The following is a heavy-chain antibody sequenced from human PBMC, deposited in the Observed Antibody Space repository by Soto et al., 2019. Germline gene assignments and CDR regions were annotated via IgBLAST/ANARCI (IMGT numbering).Heavy chain of an antibody. J-gene: IGHJ6*03. V-gene: IGHV4-31*03. CDR3: ARGILRPNHYMDV. CDR1: GDSISRGGYF. D-gene: IGHD1-26*01. CDR2: IYDSGRA. Sequence: QVQLQESGPGLVKPSQTLSLTCIVSGDSISRGGYFWTWIRQHPGKGLEWIGYIYDSGRAFYNPSLKIRVTMSVDTSKNQFSLNLRSVTAADTAVFYCARGILRPNHYMDVWGKGTAVAVSS.